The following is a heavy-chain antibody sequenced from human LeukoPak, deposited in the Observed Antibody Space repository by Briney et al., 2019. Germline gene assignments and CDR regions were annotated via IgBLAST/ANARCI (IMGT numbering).Heavy chain of an antibody. D-gene: IGHD3-22*01. CDR2: ISGSGGST. CDR3: AKADAYYYDSSGYYPAWDY. V-gene: IGHV3-23*01. Sequence: GGSLRLSCAASGFTFSRYAMSWVRQAPGKGLEWVSAISGSGGSTYYADSVKGRFTISRDNSKNTLYLQMNSLRAEDTAVYYCAKADAYYYDSSGYYPAWDYWGQGTLVTVSS. CDR1: GFTFSRYA. J-gene: IGHJ4*02.